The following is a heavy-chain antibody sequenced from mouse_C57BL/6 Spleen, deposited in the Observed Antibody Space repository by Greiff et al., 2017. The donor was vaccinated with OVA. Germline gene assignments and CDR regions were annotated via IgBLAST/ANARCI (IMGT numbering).Heavy chain of an antibody. CDR1: GFNIKDDY. V-gene: IGHV14-4*01. Sequence: EVQLQQSGAELVRPGASVKLSCTASGFNIKDDYMHWVKQRPEQGLAWIGWIDPENGDPEYASKFQGKATITADTSSNTADLQLSSLTSEDTAVYYCTIVYYDYDDGGGFDYWGQGTTLTVSS. CDR3: TIVYYDYDDGGGFDY. J-gene: IGHJ2*01. D-gene: IGHD2-4*01. CDR2: IDPENGDP.